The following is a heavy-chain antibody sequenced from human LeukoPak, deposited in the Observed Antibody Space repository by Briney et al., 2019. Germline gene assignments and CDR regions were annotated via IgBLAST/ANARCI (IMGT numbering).Heavy chain of an antibody. Sequence: PGGSLRLSCAASGFTFGSPWMHWVRQAPGKGLVWVSRINSDGSATAYADSVKGRFTISRDNAENTLYLQMNSLRAEDTAVYYCARGRPHGNDYWGQGTLVTVSS. CDR2: INSDGSAT. CDR3: ARGRPHGNDY. V-gene: IGHV3-74*01. J-gene: IGHJ4*02. D-gene: IGHD4-23*01. CDR1: GFTFGSPW.